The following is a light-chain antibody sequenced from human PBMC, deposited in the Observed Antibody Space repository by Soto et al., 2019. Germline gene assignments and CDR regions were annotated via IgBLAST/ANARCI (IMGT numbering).Light chain of an antibody. V-gene: IGKV3-15*01. Sequence: EIGLTQSPGTLSVSPGERATLSCRASQSVSSDLAWYQQKPGQAPRLLIYGASTRATGIPARFSGSGSGTEFTLTISSLQSEDFAVYYCQQYNNWPFTLGPGTKVDIK. CDR3: QQYNNWPFT. CDR1: QSVSSD. CDR2: GAS. J-gene: IGKJ3*01.